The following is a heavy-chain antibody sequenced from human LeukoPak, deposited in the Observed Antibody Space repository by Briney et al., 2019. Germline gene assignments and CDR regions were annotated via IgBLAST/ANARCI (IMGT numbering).Heavy chain of an antibody. Sequence: GGSLRLFCAASGFTFSSYAMSSVRQAPGKGLEWVSAISGSGGSTYYAYSVKARFTISRNNSKNTLYLQMNSLRAEDTAVYYCATTRYIVVVTAIPNWFGPWGQGTLVTVSS. CDR3: ATTRYIVVVTAIPNWFGP. V-gene: IGHV3-23*01. D-gene: IGHD2-21*02. CDR1: GFTFSSYA. J-gene: IGHJ5*02. CDR2: ISGSGGST.